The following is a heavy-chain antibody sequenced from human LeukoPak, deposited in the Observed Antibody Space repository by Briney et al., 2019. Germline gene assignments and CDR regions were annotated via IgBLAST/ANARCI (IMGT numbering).Heavy chain of an antibody. CDR2: ISAYNGNT. D-gene: IGHD3-10*01. CDR1: GGTFSSYA. Sequence: GSSVKVSCKASGGTFSSYAISWVRQAPGQGLEWMGWISAYNGNTNYAQKLQGRVTMTTDTSTSTAYMELRSLRSDDTAVYYCARVGPGGFGELLPFYFDYWGQGTLVTVSS. V-gene: IGHV1-18*01. CDR3: ARVGPGGFGELLPFYFDY. J-gene: IGHJ4*02.